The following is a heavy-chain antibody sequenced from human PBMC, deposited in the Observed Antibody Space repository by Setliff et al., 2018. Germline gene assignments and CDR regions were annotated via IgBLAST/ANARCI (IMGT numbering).Heavy chain of an antibody. CDR3: ARAPYYYDSSGYYF. CDR2: ISAYNGNT. Sequence: ASVKVSCKASGYTFTSYGFSWVRQAPGQGLEWMGWISAYNGNTNYAQKFQGRVTMTTDTSTSTAYMELRSLRSDDTAVYYCARAPYYYDSSGYYFWGQGTLVTVSS. D-gene: IGHD3-22*01. CDR1: GYTFTSYG. V-gene: IGHV1-18*01. J-gene: IGHJ4*02.